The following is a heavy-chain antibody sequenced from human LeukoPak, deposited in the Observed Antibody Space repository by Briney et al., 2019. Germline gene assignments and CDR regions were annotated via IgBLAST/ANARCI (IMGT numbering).Heavy chain of an antibody. CDR1: GFTFSSYW. CDR2: LKQDGSEK. D-gene: IGHD3-10*01. J-gene: IGHJ4*02. CDR3: ARVQSTMVRGVISP. Sequence: PGGSLRLSCAAPGFTFSSYWMSGVPQAPGKGWEGVANLKQDGSEKYYVDSVKGRFTVSRDNAKSSLYLQMNSLRAEDTAVYYCARVQSTMVRGVISPWGQGTLVTVSS. V-gene: IGHV3-7*01.